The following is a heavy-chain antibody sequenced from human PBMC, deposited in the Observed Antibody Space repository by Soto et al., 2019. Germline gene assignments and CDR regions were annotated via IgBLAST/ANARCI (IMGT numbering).Heavy chain of an antibody. V-gene: IGHV1-18*04. CDR1: GYTFTSYG. CDR3: ARDSLMFLCTNGVCYTRPNYYYYGMDV. CDR2: ISAYNGNT. D-gene: IGHD2-8*01. J-gene: IGHJ6*02. Sequence: ASVKVSCKASGYTFTSYGISWVRQAPGQGLEWMGWISAYNGNTNYAQKLQGRVTMTTDTSTSTAYMELRSLRSDDTAVYYCARDSLMFLCTNGVCYTRPNYYYYGMDVCGQRTTVTVSS.